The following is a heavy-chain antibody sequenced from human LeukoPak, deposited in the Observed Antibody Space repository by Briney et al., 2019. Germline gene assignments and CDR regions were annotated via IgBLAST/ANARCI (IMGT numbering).Heavy chain of an antibody. V-gene: IGHV4-38-2*01. J-gene: IGHJ4*02. CDR1: GYSISSGYY. Sequence: PSETLSLTCAVSGYSISSGYYWGWIRQPPGKGLEWIGSIYHSGSIYYNPSLKSRVTISVDTSKNQFSLKLSSVTAADTAVYYCARVGDYYGSDYWGQGTLVTVSS. CDR2: IYHSGSI. CDR3: ARVGDYYGSDY. D-gene: IGHD3-10*01.